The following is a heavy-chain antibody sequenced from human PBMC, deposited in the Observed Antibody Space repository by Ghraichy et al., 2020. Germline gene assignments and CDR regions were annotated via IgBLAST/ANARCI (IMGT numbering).Heavy chain of an antibody. J-gene: IGHJ6*02. D-gene: IGHD1-14*01. V-gene: IGHV4-34*01. CDR1: GGSFSGYY. CDR3: ARGVYGTPFYYYYGMDV. CDR2: INHSGST. Sequence: SETLSLTCAVYGGSFSGYYWSWIRQPPGKGLEWIGEINHSGSTNYNPSLKSRVTISVDTSKNQFSLKLSSVTAADTAVYYCARGVYGTPFYYYYGMDVWGQGTTVTVSS.